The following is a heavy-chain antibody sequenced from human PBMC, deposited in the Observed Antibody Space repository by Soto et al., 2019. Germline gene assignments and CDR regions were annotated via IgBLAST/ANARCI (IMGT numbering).Heavy chain of an antibody. CDR2: IANDGRT. D-gene: IGHD1-26*01. CDR1: SCSITASFL. CDR3: AGGRDYDY. V-gene: IGHV4-4*02. Sequence: TSETLPLSCAFFSCSITASFLCTFVRQFTASGLXWIGEIANDGRTHYNPSLSGRVTMSVDLSNSQCSLNVVSVNAADTAVYFCAGGRDYDYWGQGTLVTVSS. J-gene: IGHJ4*02.